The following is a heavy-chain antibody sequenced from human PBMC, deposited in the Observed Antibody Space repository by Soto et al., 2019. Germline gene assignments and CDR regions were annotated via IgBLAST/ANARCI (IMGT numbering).Heavy chain of an antibody. CDR2: IYYSGST. J-gene: IGHJ5*02. CDR1: GGSISSYY. Sequence: SETLSLTCTVSGGSISSYYWSWIRQPPGKGLEWIGYIYYSGSTNYNPSLKSRVTISVDTSKNQFSLKLSSVTAADTAVYYCARLHSGSYYGDWFDPWGQGTLVTVSS. D-gene: IGHD1-26*01. CDR3: ARLHSGSYYGDWFDP. V-gene: IGHV4-59*08.